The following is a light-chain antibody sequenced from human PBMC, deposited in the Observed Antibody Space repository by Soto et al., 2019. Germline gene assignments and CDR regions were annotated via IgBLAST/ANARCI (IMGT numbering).Light chain of an antibody. J-gene: IGLJ3*02. CDR3: STYTSCSTLGV. CDR1: TSDVGGYNY. CDR2: DVS. V-gene: IGLV2-14*01. Sequence: QSVLTQPASVSGSPGQSITISCTGTTSDVGGYNYVSWYQQHPGKAPKLMIYDVSNRPSGVSNRFSGSKSGNTASLTISGLQAEDEADYYCSTYTSCSTLGVFGGGTKVTVL.